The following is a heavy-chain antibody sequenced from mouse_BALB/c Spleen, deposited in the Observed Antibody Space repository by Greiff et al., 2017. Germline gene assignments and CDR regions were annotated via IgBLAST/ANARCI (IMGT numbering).Heavy chain of an antibody. CDR2: ISSGGSYT. D-gene: IGHD2-4*01. CDR3: ARAGITTAWFAY. J-gene: IGHJ3*01. V-gene: IGHV5-9-4*01. Sequence: EVMLVESGGGLVKPGGSLKLSCAASGFTFSSYAMSWVRQSPEKRLEWVAEISSGGSYTYYPDTVTGRFTISRDNAKNTLYLEMSSLRSEDTAMYYCARAGITTAWFAYWGQGTLVTVSA. CDR1: GFTFSSYA.